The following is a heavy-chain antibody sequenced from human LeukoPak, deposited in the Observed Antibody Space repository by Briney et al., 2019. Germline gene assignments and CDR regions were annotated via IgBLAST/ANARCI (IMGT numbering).Heavy chain of an antibody. J-gene: IGHJ5*02. Sequence: PGGSLRLSCAASGFTFSSYEMNWVRQAPGKGLEWVSYISSSGSTIYYADSVKGRFTISRDNAKNSLYLQMNSLRAEDTAVYYCARGYFDWLLYGFDPWGQGTLVTVSS. CDR2: ISSSGSTI. D-gene: IGHD3-9*01. CDR1: GFTFSSYE. CDR3: ARGYFDWLLYGFDP. V-gene: IGHV3-48*03.